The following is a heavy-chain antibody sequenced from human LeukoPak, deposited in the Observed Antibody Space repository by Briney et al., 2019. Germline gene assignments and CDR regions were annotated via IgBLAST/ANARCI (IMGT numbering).Heavy chain of an antibody. D-gene: IGHD1-26*01. J-gene: IGHJ4*02. CDR3: ARDTGSSPGDY. V-gene: IGHV1-18*01. CDR1: GYIFTSYG. Sequence: GASVKVSFKASGYIFTSYGITWVRQAPGQGLEWMGWISTYNGYTNYAQNLQGRVTMTTDTSTSTAYMDLRSLRSDDTAVYYCARDTGSSPGDYWGQRTLVTVS. CDR2: ISTYNGYT.